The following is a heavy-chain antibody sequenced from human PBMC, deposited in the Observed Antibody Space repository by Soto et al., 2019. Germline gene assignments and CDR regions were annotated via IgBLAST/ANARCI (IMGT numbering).Heavy chain of an antibody. CDR1: GYTFTSYG. J-gene: IGHJ6*02. V-gene: IGHV1-18*01. CDR3: ARERRSGTTRYYYYGMVV. CDR2: ISAYNGNT. Sequence: GASVKVSCKASGYTFTSYGISWVRQAPGQGLEWMGWISAYNGNTNYAQKLQGRVTMTTDTSTSTAYMELRSLRSDDTAVYYYARERRSGTTRYYYYGMVVWGQGTTVTVSS. D-gene: IGHD1-26*01.